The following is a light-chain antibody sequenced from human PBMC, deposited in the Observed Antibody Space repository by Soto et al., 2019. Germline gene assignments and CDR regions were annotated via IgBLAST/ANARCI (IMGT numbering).Light chain of an antibody. CDR2: AAS. CDR1: QSISSY. V-gene: IGKV1-39*01. CDR3: QQSYSTSWT. J-gene: IGKJ1*01. Sequence: DIQMTQSPSSLSASVGDRVTITCRASQSISSYLNWYQQKPGKAPKLLIYAASSLQSGVPSRFSGRGSGTDFTLTISDLQPEDFATYYCQQSYSTSWTFGQGTKVEIK.